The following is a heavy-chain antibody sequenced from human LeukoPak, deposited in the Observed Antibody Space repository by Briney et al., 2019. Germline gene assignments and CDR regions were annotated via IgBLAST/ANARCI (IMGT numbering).Heavy chain of an antibody. CDR3: ARESYSSYYLFDF. D-gene: IGHD6-6*01. CDR2: IYTSGST. Sequence: SETLSLTCTVSGGSISSYYWRWIRQPAGKGLEWIGRIYTSGSTNYNPSLKSRVTMSVDTSKNQISLKVNSVTAADTAVCYCARESYSSYYLFDFWGQGTLVTVSS. J-gene: IGHJ4*02. CDR1: GGSISSYY. V-gene: IGHV4-4*07.